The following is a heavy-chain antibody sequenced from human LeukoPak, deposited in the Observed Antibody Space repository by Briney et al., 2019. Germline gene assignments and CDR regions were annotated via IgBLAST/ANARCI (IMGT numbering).Heavy chain of an antibody. Sequence: PGRSLRLSCAASGFTFSSYAMHWVRQAPGKGLEWVAVISYDGSNKYYADSVKGRFTISRDNSKNTLYLQMNSLRAEDTAVYYCARVYSYGDSRFDYWGRGTLVTVSS. CDR3: ARVYSYGDSRFDY. D-gene: IGHD5-18*01. V-gene: IGHV3-30*04. CDR1: GFTFSSYA. CDR2: ISYDGSNK. J-gene: IGHJ4*02.